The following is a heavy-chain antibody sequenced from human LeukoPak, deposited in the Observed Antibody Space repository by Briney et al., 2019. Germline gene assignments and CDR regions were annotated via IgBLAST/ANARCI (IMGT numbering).Heavy chain of an antibody. J-gene: IGHJ4*02. CDR1: GFTFSSYA. D-gene: IGHD3-22*01. CDR2: ISGSGGST. CDR3: AKAPYDSSGYYYLDY. V-gene: IGHV3-23*01. Sequence: GGSLRLSCAASGFTFSSYAMSWVRQAPGKGLEWVSAISGSGGSTYYADSVKGRFTISRDNSKNTLYLQMNSLRAEDTAVYYCAKAPYDSSGYYYLDYRGQGTLATVSS.